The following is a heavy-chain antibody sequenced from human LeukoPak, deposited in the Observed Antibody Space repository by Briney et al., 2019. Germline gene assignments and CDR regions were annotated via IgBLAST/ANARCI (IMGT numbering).Heavy chain of an antibody. CDR2: VKPDGRDK. D-gene: IGHD3-16*01. Sequence: GGSLRLSCAASGFTFSSNYMTWVRQAPGKGLEWVANVKPDGRDKHYVDSVEGRFTISRDNAKNSLYLQMNSLRVEDTAVYYCLQRGFDYWGQGALVTVSS. J-gene: IGHJ4*02. V-gene: IGHV3-7*01. CDR3: LQRGFDY. CDR1: GFTFSSNY.